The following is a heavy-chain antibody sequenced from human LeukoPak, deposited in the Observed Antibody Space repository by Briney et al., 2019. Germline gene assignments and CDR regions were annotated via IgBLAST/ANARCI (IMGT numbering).Heavy chain of an antibody. CDR3: ARGYSSGGRSV. J-gene: IGHJ3*01. D-gene: IGHD6-19*01. CDR2: IYYSGST. CDR1: GGSISSYY. V-gene: IGHV4-59*01. Sequence: NPSEPLSLTCTVSGGSISSYYWSWIRQPPGKGLEWIGYIYYSGSTNYSPSLKSRVTISVDTSKNQFSLKLSSVTAADTAVYYCARGYSSGGRSVWGQGTMVTVSS.